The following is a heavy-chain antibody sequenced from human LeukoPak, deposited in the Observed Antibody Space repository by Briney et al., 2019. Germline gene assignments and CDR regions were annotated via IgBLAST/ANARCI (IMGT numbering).Heavy chain of an antibody. D-gene: IGHD1-26*01. CDR3: ASLLKVGYYYYYYMDV. J-gene: IGHJ6*03. CDR1: GGSFSSYY. CDR2: INHSGST. Sequence: PSETLSLTCAVYGGSFSSYYWSWIRQPPGKGLEWIGEINHSGSTNYNPSLKSRVTISVDTSKNQFSLKLSSVTAADTAVYYCASLLKVGYYYYYYMDVWGKGTTVTVSS. V-gene: IGHV4-34*01.